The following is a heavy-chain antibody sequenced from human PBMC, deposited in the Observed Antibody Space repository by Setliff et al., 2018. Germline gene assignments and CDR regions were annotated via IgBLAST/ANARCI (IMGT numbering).Heavy chain of an antibody. J-gene: IGHJ4*02. D-gene: IGHD7-27*01. CDR3: ASTDWGWGYYFDY. CDR1: GGSISSGPCY. Sequence: PSETLSLTCTVSGGSISSGPCYWNWFRQPAGKGLEWIGRLYSSGSTNYNPSLKSRVTISVDTSKNQFSLKLSSVTAADTAVYYCASTDWGWGYYFDYWGQGTLVTVSS. CDR2: LYSSGST. V-gene: IGHV4-61*02.